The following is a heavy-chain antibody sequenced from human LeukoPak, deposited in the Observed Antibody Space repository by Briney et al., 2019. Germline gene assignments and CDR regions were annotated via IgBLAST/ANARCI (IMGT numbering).Heavy chain of an antibody. CDR1: GDSITSHSW. Sequence: SGTLSLTCAVSGDSITSHSWWSWVRQPPGKGLEWIGEVHHGGAGNYDPSLESRVTISVDKSKNRFSLNLRSVTAADTATYYCASHVTVLGTRGFDFWGRGTLVTVS. CDR2: VHHGGAG. CDR3: ASHVTVLGTRGFDF. J-gene: IGHJ4*02. V-gene: IGHV4-4*02. D-gene: IGHD6-19*01.